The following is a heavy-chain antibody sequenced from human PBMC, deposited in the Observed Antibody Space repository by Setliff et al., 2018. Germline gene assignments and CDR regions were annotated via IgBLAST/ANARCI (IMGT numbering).Heavy chain of an antibody. D-gene: IGHD6-25*01. CDR3: ARGGKATGYGGGGAFDI. V-gene: IGHV1-46*01. CDR2: ISPSGGST. Sequence: PSVKVSCKASGYTFTTYYFHWVRQAPGQGLEWMGIISPSGGSTSYAQKFQDRVTMTRDTSTSTVYMELSSLRSEDTAVYYCARGGKATGYGGGGAFDIWGQGTMVTVSS. CDR1: GYTFTTYY. J-gene: IGHJ3*02.